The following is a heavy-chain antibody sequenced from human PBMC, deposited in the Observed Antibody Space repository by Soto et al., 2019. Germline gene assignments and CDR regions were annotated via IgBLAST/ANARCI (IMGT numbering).Heavy chain of an antibody. CDR2: IYHSGST. Sequence: SETLSLTCAVSGGSISSSNWWSWVRQPPGKGLEWIGEIYHSGSTNYNPSLKSRVTISVDKSKNQFSLKLSSVTAADTAVYYCARASSFYYDSSGFPQDYYGMDVWGQGTTVTVSS. CDR3: ARASSFYYDSSGFPQDYYGMDV. V-gene: IGHV4-4*02. J-gene: IGHJ6*02. D-gene: IGHD3-22*01. CDR1: GGSISSSNW.